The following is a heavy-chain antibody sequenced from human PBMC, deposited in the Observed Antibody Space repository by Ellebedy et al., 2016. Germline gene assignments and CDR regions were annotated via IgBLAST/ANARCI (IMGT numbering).Heavy chain of an antibody. J-gene: IGHJ2*01. V-gene: IGHV3-7*01. D-gene: IGHD1/OR15-1a*01. CDR2: IQEDGSEK. Sequence: GGSLRLSCTASGFTFSGYWMSWVRQAPGKGLEWVANIQEDGSEKNYVDSVKGRFTISRDNAKNSLYLQMNSLRAEDTAVYYCARGPETTWYFDLWGRGTLVTVS. CDR1: GFTFSGYW. CDR3: ARGPETTWYFDL.